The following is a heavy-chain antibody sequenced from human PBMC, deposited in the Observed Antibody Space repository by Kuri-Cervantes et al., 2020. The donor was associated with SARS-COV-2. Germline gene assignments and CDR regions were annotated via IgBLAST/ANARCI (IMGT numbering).Heavy chain of an antibody. D-gene: IGHD1-14*01. CDR2: ISSSSSYI. Sequence: GGSLRLSCAASGFTFSSYAMSWVRQAPGKGLEWVSSISSSSSYIYYADSVKGRFTISRDNAKNSLYLQMNSLRAEDTAVYYCARDSGRNSGNAFDIWGQGTMVTVSS. J-gene: IGHJ3*02. V-gene: IGHV3-21*01. CDR1: GFTFSSYA. CDR3: ARDSGRNSGNAFDI.